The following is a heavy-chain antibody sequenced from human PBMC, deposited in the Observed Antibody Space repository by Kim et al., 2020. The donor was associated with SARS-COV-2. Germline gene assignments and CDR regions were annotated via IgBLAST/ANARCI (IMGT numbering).Heavy chain of an antibody. CDR1: GGSISSYY. Sequence: SETLSLTCTVSGGSISSYYWSWIRQPPGKGLEWIGYIYYSGSTNYNPSLKSRVTISVDTSKNQFSLKLSSVTAADTAVYYCASLDGRDGDPKPSGLGTFDYWGQGTLVTVSS. J-gene: IGHJ4*02. CDR2: IYYSGST. D-gene: IGHD4-17*01. CDR3: ASLDGRDGDPKPSGLGTFDY. V-gene: IGHV4-59*08.